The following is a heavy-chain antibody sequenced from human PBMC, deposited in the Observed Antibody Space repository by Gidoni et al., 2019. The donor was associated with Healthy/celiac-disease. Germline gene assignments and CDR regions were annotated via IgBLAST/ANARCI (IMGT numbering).Heavy chain of an antibody. CDR2: IYYSGST. CDR3: ARDRLDYDFWSGYYGSDNWFDP. V-gene: IGHV4-59*01. D-gene: IGHD3-3*01. CDR1: GGSISSYY. Sequence: QVQLQESGPGLVKPSETLSLTCTVSGGSISSYYWSWIRQPPGKGLEWIWYIYYSGSTNYNPSLKSRVTISVDTSKNQFSLKLSSVTAADTAVYYCARDRLDYDFWSGYYGSDNWFDPWGQGTLVTVSS. J-gene: IGHJ5*02.